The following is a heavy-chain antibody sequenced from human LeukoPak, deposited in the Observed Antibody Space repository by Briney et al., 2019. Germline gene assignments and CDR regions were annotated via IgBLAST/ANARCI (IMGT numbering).Heavy chain of an antibody. J-gene: IGHJ4*02. CDR2: IYYSGST. V-gene: IGHV4-59*01. D-gene: IGHD5-18*01. CDR1: GGSISSYY. CDR3: ARDTAMSYYFDY. Sequence: SETLSLTCTVPGGSISSYYWSWIRQPPGKGLEWIGYIYYSGSTNYNPSLKSRVTISVDTSKNQFSLKLSSVTAADTAVYYCARDTAMSYYFDYWGQGTLVTVSS.